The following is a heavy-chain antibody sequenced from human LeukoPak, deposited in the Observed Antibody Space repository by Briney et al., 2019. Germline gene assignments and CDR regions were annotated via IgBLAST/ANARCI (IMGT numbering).Heavy chain of an antibody. J-gene: IGHJ6*03. Sequence: PGGSLRLSCAASGFTFSSYEMNWVRQAPGKGLEWVSYISSSGSTIYYADSVEGRFTISRDNSKNTLYLQMKTLKAEDTAVYYCARAPAGLRIRYFYYMDVWGKGTTVTISS. CDR2: ISSSGSTI. CDR1: GFTFSSYE. V-gene: IGHV3-48*03. D-gene: IGHD2/OR15-2a*01. CDR3: ARAPAGLRIRYFYYMDV.